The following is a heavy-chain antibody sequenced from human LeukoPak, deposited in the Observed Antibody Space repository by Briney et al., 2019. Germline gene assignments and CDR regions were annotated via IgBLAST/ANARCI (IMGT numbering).Heavy chain of an antibody. CDR1: GFTFSSYW. CDR3: AGDIAADDY. D-gene: IGHD6-13*01. Sequence: SGGSLRLSCAASGFTFSSYWMSWVRQAPGKGLEWVANIKQDGSEKYYVDSVKGRFTISRDNSKNTLYLQMNSLRAEDTAVYYCAGDIAADDYWGQGTLVTVSS. CDR2: IKQDGSEK. J-gene: IGHJ4*02. V-gene: IGHV3-7*01.